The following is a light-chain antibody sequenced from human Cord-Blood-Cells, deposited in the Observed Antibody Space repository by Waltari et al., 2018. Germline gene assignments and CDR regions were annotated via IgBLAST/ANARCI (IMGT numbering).Light chain of an antibody. CDR2: AAS. Sequence: IQLTQSPSSLSASVGDRVTITCRPSQGISSYLAWYQQKPGKAPKLLTYAASTLQSGVPSRFSGSGSGTDFTLTISSLQPEDFAAYYCQQHNSYPLTFGGGTKVEIK. CDR1: QGISSY. CDR3: QQHNSYPLT. V-gene: IGKV1-9*01. J-gene: IGKJ4*01.